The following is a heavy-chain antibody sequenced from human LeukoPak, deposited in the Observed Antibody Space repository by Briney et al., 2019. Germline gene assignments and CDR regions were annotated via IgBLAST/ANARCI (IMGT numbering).Heavy chain of an antibody. Sequence: GGSLRLSCATSGFTFSTYAMNWVRQAPGKGLEWVSYISSNSKTIYYADSLKGRFTISRDNARKSLHLQMNSLRDEDTAVYYCARQALIGADAFDTWGQGTIVTVSS. J-gene: IGHJ3*02. CDR1: GFTFSTYA. CDR3: ARQALIGADAFDT. D-gene: IGHD7-27*01. V-gene: IGHV3-48*02. CDR2: ISSNSKTI.